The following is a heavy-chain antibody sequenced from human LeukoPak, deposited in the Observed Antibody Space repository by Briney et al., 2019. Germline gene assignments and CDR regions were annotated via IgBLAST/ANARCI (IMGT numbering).Heavy chain of an antibody. J-gene: IGHJ6*02. Sequence: PGGSLRLSCAGSGFTFSSHSMNWVRQAPGQGLEWVSSISSGSGYMYYADSVKGRFTISRDNARNSLYLQMSNLRAEDTAVYFCARGGGLDVWGQGATVTVSS. V-gene: IGHV3-21*04. CDR3: ARGGGLDV. CDR1: GFTFSSHS. CDR2: ISSGSGYM. D-gene: IGHD3-16*01.